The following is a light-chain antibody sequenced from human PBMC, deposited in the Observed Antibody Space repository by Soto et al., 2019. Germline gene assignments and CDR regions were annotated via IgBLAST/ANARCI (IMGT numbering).Light chain of an antibody. J-gene: IGKJ1*01. Sequence: DTQMTQSPSILSASVGDRVTITCRASQSIKTWLAWYQQKPGKAPKVLIYKASTLQSGVPSRFSGSGSGTEFTLTISSLQPDDFAPYYCQQYTNYWTFGQGTKVEIK. CDR2: KAS. CDR3: QQYTNYWT. V-gene: IGKV1-5*03. CDR1: QSIKTW.